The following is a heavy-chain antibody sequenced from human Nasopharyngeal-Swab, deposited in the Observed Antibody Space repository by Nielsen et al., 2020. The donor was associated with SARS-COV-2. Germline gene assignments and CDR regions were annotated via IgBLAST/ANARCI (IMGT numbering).Heavy chain of an antibody. V-gene: IGHV3-7*01. D-gene: IGHD2-15*01. Sequence: GESLKISCAASGFTFGTYWMTWVRQAPGKGLEWVANIKQDGSEKYYVDSVKGRFTISRDNAKNSLYLQMNSLRAEDTAVYYCARVGWWFHNYFDYWGQGTLATVSS. CDR1: GFTFGTYW. J-gene: IGHJ4*02. CDR3: ARVGWWFHNYFDY. CDR2: IKQDGSEK.